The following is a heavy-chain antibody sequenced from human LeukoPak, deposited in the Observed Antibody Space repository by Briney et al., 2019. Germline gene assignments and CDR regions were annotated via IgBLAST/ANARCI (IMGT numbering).Heavy chain of an antibody. J-gene: IGHJ5*02. V-gene: IGHV4-39*01. D-gene: IGHD6-19*01. Sequence: SETLSLTCTVSGDSISSSDYYWGWIRQPPEKGLEWIGSIYYSGTTYYNAPLKSRVSVSVDTSKNQFSLKLNSVTAADTAVYYCARLKGWYSSNWGELWFDPWGQGTLVTVSS. CDR2: IYYSGTT. CDR1: GDSISSSDYY. CDR3: ARLKGWYSSNWGELWFDP.